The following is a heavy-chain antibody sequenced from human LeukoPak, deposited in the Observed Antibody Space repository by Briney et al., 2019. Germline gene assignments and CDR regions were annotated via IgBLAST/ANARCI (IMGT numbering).Heavy chain of an antibody. Sequence: GGSLRLSCAASGFTFSSYAMHWVRQAPGKGLEWVAVISYDGSNKYYADYVKGRFTISRDNSKNTLYLQMNSLRAEDTAVYYCVLAAAGTENWGQGTLVTVSS. CDR2: ISYDGSNK. CDR3: VLAAAGTEN. J-gene: IGHJ4*02. D-gene: IGHD6-13*01. V-gene: IGHV3-30*01. CDR1: GFTFSSYA.